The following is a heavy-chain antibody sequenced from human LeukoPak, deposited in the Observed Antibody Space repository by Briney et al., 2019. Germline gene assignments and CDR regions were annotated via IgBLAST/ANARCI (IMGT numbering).Heavy chain of an antibody. V-gene: IGHV3-23*01. D-gene: IGHD1-26*01. Sequence: PGGSLRLSCAASGFTFSSYAMHWVRQAPGKGLEWVSAISGSGGSTYYADSVKGRFTISRDNSKNTLYLQMNSLRAEDTAVYYCAKGGGAGIYFFDYWGQGTLVTVSS. CDR2: ISGSGGST. CDR1: GFTFSSYA. J-gene: IGHJ4*02. CDR3: AKGGGAGIYFFDY.